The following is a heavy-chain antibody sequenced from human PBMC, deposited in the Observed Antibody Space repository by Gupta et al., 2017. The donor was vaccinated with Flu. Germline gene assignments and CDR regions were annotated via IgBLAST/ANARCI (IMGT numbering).Heavy chain of an antibody. CDR3: ARDESREPAFVY. CDR2: IYRGGST. Sequence: FSVSSNYMMWVRQAPGKGLEWVSVIYRGGSTQYADSVRGRFTISLDDSKNALYLQMNALRDEDTAVYYCARDESREPAFVYWGQGTVVTVSS. J-gene: IGHJ4*02. V-gene: IGHV3-53*01. CDR1: FSVSSNY.